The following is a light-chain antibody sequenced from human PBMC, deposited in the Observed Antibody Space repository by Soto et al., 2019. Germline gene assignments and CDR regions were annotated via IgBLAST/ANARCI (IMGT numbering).Light chain of an antibody. V-gene: IGKV1-5*01. J-gene: IGKJ1*01. CDR2: DAS. CDR3: QQYNSYSLT. CDR1: LRISSW. Sequence: DIQMTQSPSTLSASVGDRVTITCRASLRISSWLAWYQQKPGKAPKLLIYDASSLESVVPSRFSGSGSGTEFTLTISSLQPDDFATYYCQQYNSYSLTLGQGTKEETK.